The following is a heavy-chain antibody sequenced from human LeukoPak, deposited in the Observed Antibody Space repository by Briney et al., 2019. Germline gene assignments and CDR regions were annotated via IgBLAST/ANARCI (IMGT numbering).Heavy chain of an antibody. CDR2: IYSSGST. D-gene: IGHD3-22*01. Sequence: PSETLSLTCSVSGGSISSYYWSWIRQPAGKGLEWIGRIYSSGSTNYNPSLKSRVTMSVDTSKNQFSLKLSSVTAADTAVYYCARDGKWLTLYYFDYWGQGTLVTVSS. CDR3: ARDGKWLTLYYFDY. V-gene: IGHV4-4*07. CDR1: GGSISSYY. J-gene: IGHJ4*02.